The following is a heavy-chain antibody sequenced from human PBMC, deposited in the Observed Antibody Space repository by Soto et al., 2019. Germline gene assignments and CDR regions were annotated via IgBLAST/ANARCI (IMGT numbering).Heavy chain of an antibody. J-gene: IGHJ5*02. V-gene: IGHV3-23*01. CDR2: ISGSGGST. CDR1: GFTSSSYA. CDR3: AKDLGESSWNWNDVSPGS. D-gene: IGHD1-1*01. Sequence: GGSLRLSCAASGFTSSSYAMSWVRQAPGKGLEWVSAISGSGGSTYYADSVKGRFTISRDNSKNTLYLQMNSLRAEDTAVYYSAKDLGESSWNWNDVSPGSWGQGTLVTVSS.